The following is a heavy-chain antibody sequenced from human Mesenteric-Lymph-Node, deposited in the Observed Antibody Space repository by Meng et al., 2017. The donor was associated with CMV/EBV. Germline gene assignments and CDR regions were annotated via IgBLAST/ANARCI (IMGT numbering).Heavy chain of an antibody. CDR3: ARGYSGTYGKFDY. V-gene: IGHV4-59*01. D-gene: IGHD1-26*01. Sequence: SETLSLTCTVAGGSISSYYWSWIRQPPGKGLEWIGYSYFSGSTSYNPSLKSRVTISVDTSKNQFSLKLTSVTAADTAVYYCARGYSGTYGKFDYWGQGTLVTVSS. CDR2: SYFSGST. CDR1: GGSISSYY. J-gene: IGHJ4*02.